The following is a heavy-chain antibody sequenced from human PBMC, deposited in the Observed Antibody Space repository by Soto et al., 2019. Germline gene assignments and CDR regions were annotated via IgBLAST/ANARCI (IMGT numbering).Heavy chain of an antibody. Sequence: PGQSLKISCKGSGYSFTSYWISWVRQMPGKGLEWMGRIDPSDSYTNYSPSFQGHVTISADKSISTAYLQWSSLKASDTAMYYCARHPMTPYGMDVWGQGTTVTVSS. CDR1: GYSFTSYW. D-gene: IGHD2-15*01. V-gene: IGHV5-10-1*01. J-gene: IGHJ6*02. CDR2: IDPSDSYT. CDR3: ARHPMTPYGMDV.